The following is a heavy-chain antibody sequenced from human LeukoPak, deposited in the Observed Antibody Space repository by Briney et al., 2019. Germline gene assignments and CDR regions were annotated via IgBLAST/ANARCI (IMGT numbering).Heavy chain of an antibody. CDR3: AREGGPYSFSYGNVHH. J-gene: IGHJ1*01. D-gene: IGHD5-18*01. V-gene: IGHV4-61*02. Sequence: SETLSLPCTVSGGSISSGSYYWSWIRQPAGKGLEWIGRIYTSGSTNYNPSLKSRVTISVDKSKNHFSLKLNSVTAADTSEYSCAREGGPYSFSYGNVHHWGQGTLVTVSS. CDR1: GGSISSGSYY. CDR2: IYTSGST.